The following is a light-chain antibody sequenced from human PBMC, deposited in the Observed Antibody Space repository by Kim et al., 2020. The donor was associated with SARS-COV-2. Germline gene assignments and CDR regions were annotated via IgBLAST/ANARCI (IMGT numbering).Light chain of an antibody. CDR1: STNINEDYD. V-gene: IGLV1-40*01. Sequence: VTISSTGSSTNINEDYDVHLYQQLPGTSPKLLIYCFNSRPSGVPDRFSGSKSGTSASLAITGLQAEDEADYFCQSYDNRLSGYVVGTATKVTVL. CDR2: CFN. J-gene: IGLJ1*01. CDR3: QSYDNRLSGYV.